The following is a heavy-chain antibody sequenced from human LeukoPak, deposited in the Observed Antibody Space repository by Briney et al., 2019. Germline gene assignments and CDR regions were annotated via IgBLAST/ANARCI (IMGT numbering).Heavy chain of an antibody. J-gene: IGHJ4*02. CDR1: GFTFSSYA. Sequence: GGSLRLSCAASGFTFSSYAMHWVRQAPGKGLEWVAVISYDGSNKYYADSVKGRFTISRDNSKNTLYLQMNSLRAEDTAVYYCARDQITTTTIEPAHFDYWGQGTLVTVSS. CDR3: ARDQITTTTIEPAHFDY. CDR2: ISYDGSNK. V-gene: IGHV3-30*01. D-gene: IGHD1-26*01.